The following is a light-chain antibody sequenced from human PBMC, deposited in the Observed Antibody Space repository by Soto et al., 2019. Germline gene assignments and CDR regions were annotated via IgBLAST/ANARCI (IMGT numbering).Light chain of an antibody. CDR1: QTVSSSY. CDR3: QQYGSPPFT. Sequence: EIVSTQSPGTLSLSPGERATLSCRASQTVSSSYLAWYQQKPGQAPKVLIYGASSRATGIPDRFSGSGSGTDFTLTISRLEPEDFAVYYCQQYGSPPFTFGPGTKVDIK. V-gene: IGKV3-20*01. CDR2: GAS. J-gene: IGKJ3*01.